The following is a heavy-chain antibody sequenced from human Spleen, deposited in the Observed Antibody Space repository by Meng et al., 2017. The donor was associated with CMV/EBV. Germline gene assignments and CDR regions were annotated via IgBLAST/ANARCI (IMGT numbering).Heavy chain of an antibody. CDR2: ISHDGTNK. Sequence: GGSLRLSCAASGFTFSGYAMYWVRQAPGKGLEWVAYISHDGTNKYYADSVKGRFTISRDNSKNTMYLQMNSLRAEDTAVYYCASGQDNYGGNVPLFDYWGQGTLVTVSS. CDR3: ASGQDNYGGNVPLFDY. D-gene: IGHD4-23*01. J-gene: IGHJ4*02. CDR1: GFTFSGYA. V-gene: IGHV3-30-3*01.